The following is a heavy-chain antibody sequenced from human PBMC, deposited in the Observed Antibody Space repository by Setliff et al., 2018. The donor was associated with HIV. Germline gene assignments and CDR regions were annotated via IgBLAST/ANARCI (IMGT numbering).Heavy chain of an antibody. V-gene: IGHV4-61*02. CDR1: GASIDRGSYY. J-gene: IGHJ6*02. D-gene: IGHD1-7*01. CDR2: VFTGGVT. Sequence: SETLSLTCAVSGASIDRGSYYWSWIRQPAGKGLEWIGRVFTGGVTNYNSSLKSRVTISLDTAKNHFTLELRSVTAADTAVYYCARERWNYDYYYYGMDVWGQGTTVTVSS. CDR3: ARERWNYDYYYYGMDV.